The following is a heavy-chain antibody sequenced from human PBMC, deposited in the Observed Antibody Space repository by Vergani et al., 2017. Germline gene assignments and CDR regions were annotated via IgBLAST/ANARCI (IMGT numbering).Heavy chain of an antibody. CDR2: INPNSGGT. J-gene: IGHJ6*03. Sequence: QVQLVQSGAEVKKPGASVKVSCKASGYTFTGYYMHWVRQAPGQGLEWMGWINPNSGGTNDAQKFRGRVTMTRDTSISTAYMGLSRLRSDDTAVYYCARDGRNVLLWFGEPMGYMDVWGKGTTVTVSS. D-gene: IGHD3-10*01. V-gene: IGHV1-2*02. CDR3: ARDGRNVLLWFGEPMGYMDV. CDR1: GYTFTGYY.